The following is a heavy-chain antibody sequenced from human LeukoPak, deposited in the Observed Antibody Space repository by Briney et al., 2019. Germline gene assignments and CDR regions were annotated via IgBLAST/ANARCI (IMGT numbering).Heavy chain of an antibody. CDR2: ISAYNGNT. J-gene: IGHJ4*02. V-gene: IGHV1-18*01. CDR3: ARDGYYDSSGGYFDY. CDR1: GYTFTSYG. D-gene: IGHD3-22*01. Sequence: GASVKVSCKASGYTFTSYGISWVRQAPGQGLEWMGWISAYNGNTNYAQKLQGRVTMTTDTSTSTAYMELRSLRSGDTAVYHCARDGYYDSSGGYFDYWGQGTLVTVSS.